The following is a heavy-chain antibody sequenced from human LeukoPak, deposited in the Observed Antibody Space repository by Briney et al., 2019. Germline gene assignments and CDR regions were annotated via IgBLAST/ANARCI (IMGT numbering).Heavy chain of an antibody. V-gene: IGHV4-4*02. Sequence: PSGTLSLTCAVSGGSIRSSNWWSWVRQPPGKGLEWIGEIYHSGSTNYNPSLKSRVTISVDKSKNQFSLKLSSVTAADTAVYYCGRALTMYGGILRGPFDYWGQGTLVTVSS. CDR1: GGSIRSSNW. CDR2: IYHSGST. D-gene: IGHD3-10*02. CDR3: GRALTMYGGILRGPFDY. J-gene: IGHJ4*02.